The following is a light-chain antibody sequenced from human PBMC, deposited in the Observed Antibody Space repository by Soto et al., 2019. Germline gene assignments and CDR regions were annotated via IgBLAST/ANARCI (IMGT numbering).Light chain of an antibody. V-gene: IGKV1-39*01. Sequence: DIQMPQSPSSLSASVGDRVTITCRASQSISSYLNWYKQKPGKAPKLLIYAASSLQSGVPSRFSGSGSGTDFTLTISSLQPEDFATYYCQQSYSTPRMFGQGTKVEIK. CDR2: AAS. J-gene: IGKJ1*01. CDR1: QSISSY. CDR3: QQSYSTPRM.